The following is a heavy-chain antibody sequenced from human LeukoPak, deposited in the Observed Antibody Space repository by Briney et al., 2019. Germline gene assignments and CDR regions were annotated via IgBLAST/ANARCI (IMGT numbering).Heavy chain of an antibody. CDR1: GYTFTRYY. Sequence: ASVKVSCKASGYTFTRYYMHWVRQAPGQGLEWMGGINPSGGSKSYAQKFQGRVTMTRDTSTSTVYMELNSLRSEDTAVHYCAMALMTSADYWDQGTLVTV. CDR3: AMALMTSADY. CDR2: INPSGGSK. J-gene: IGHJ4*02. D-gene: IGHD4-17*01. V-gene: IGHV1-46*01.